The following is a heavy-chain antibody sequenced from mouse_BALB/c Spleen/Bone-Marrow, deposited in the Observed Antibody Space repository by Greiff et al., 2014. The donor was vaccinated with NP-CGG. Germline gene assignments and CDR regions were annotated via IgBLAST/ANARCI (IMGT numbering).Heavy chain of an antibody. D-gene: IGHD1-1*01. CDR1: GYEFSDSW. V-gene: IGHV1-82*01. CDR2: IYPGDGDS. CDR3: ARSLSVVTPMDY. J-gene: IGHJ4*01. Sequence: QVQLQQSGPELVRPGASVKISCKASGYEFSDSWMNWVKQWPGQGLEWIGRIYPGDGDSIYNGKFKGKATLTSDKFSSTAYMQLSSLTSVDSAVYFCARSLSVVTPMDYWGQGTSVTVSS.